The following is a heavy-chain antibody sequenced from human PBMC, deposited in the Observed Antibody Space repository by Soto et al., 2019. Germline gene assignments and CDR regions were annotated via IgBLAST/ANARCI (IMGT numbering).Heavy chain of an antibody. J-gene: IGHJ6*02. CDR2: TYYRSKWYN. CDR1: GDSVSSNSAA. CDR3: ARDMWDSSSWAAYYGMDV. Sequence: SETLSLTCAISGDSVSSNSAAWNWIRQSPSRGLEWLGRTYYRSKWYNDYAVSVKSRITINPDTSKNQFSLQLNSVTPEDTAVYYCARDMWDSSSWAAYYGMDVWGQGTTVTVSS. D-gene: IGHD6-13*01. V-gene: IGHV6-1*01.